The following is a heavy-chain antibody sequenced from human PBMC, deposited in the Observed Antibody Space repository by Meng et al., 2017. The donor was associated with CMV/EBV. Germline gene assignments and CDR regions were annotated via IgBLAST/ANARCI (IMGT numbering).Heavy chain of an antibody. D-gene: IGHD6-13*01. J-gene: IGHJ5*02. CDR1: GGTFSSYA. CDR2: NIPIFGTA. V-gene: IGHV1-69*05. CDR3: ASGPAGTEGWFDP. Sequence: SVKVSCKASGGTFSSYAISWVRQAPGQGLEWMGGNIPIFGTANYAQKFQGRVTITTDESTSTAYMELSSLRSEDTAVYYCASGPAGTEGWFDPWGQGTLVTVSS.